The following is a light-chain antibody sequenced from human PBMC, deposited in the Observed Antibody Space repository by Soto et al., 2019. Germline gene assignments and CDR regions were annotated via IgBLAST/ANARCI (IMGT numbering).Light chain of an antibody. J-gene: IGLJ2*01. CDR3: NSYTRSSTLV. V-gene: IGLV2-14*01. CDR1: SSDVGGYNY. CDR2: AVS. Sequence: QSVLTQPASMSGSPGQSITISCTGTSSDVGGYNYVSWYQHHPGKAPKLMIFAVSKRPPGVSTRFSGSKSGNTASLTISGLQAEDEADYYCNSYTRSSTLVFGGGTKLTVL.